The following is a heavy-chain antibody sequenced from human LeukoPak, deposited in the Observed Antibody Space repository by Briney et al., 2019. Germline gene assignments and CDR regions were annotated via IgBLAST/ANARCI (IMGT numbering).Heavy chain of an antibody. CDR2: IYTIGNT. Sequence: SQTLSLTCTVSGASISRGSHYWSWIRQPAGKGLEWIGRIYTIGNTNYSPSLWRRVTISVDTSRNQFSLKLSSVTAADTAVYYCARVKGQTHLRGFDIWGQGTMVTVSS. D-gene: IGHD4-23*01. CDR1: GASISRGSHY. CDR3: ARVKGQTHLRGFDI. J-gene: IGHJ3*02. V-gene: IGHV4-61*02.